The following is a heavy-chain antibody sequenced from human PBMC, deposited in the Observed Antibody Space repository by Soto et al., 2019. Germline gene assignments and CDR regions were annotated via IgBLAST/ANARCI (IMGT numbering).Heavy chain of an antibody. J-gene: IGHJ4*02. D-gene: IGHD3-10*01. CDR3: ARANTMVRGVIITSYYFDY. V-gene: IGHV4-4*02. CDR1: GGSISSSNW. CDR2: IYHSGST. Sequence: TSETLSLTXAVSGGSISSSNWWSWVRQPPGKGLEWIGEIYHSGSTNYNPSLKSRVTISVDKSKNQFSLKLSSVTAADTAVYYCARANTMVRGVIITSYYFDYWGQGTLVTVSS.